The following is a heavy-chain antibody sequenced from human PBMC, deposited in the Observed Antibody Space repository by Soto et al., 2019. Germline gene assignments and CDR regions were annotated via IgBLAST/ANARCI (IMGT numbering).Heavy chain of an antibody. CDR1: GYIFTSYG. CDR2: INTYNGKT. V-gene: IGHV1-18*03. D-gene: IGHD5-12*01. CDR3: AREGVAPYYYYGMDV. J-gene: IGHJ6*02. Sequence: ASVKVSCKTSGYIFTSYGIGWARQAPGQGLEWMGWINTYNGKTNYAQNLQGRVTLTTDTSTSTVHMEVRSLRSDDMAVYYCAREGVAPYYYYGMDVWGQGTPVTVSS.